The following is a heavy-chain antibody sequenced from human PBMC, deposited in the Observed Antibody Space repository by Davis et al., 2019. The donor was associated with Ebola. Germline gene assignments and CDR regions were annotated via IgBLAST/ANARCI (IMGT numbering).Heavy chain of an antibody. Sequence: PGGSLRLSCAASGFTISSYALSWVRQAPGKGLEWVSVISGSGCSTSYADSVKGRFTISRDNSKNTLYLQMNSLRAEDTAIYYCAKDKNYDFWSGYPHDAFDIWGQGTMVTVSS. CDR1: GFTISSYA. D-gene: IGHD3-3*01. J-gene: IGHJ3*02. CDR3: AKDKNYDFWSGYPHDAFDI. CDR2: ISGSGCST. V-gene: IGHV3-23*01.